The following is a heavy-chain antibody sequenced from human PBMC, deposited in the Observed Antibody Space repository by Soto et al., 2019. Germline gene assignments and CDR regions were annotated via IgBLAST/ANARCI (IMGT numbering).Heavy chain of an antibody. CDR3: ARAAIREYSGYYSYYYYYYMDV. CDR2: INWNGGST. D-gene: IGHD5-12*01. V-gene: IGHV3-20*01. Sequence: EVQLVESGGGVVRPGGSLRLSCAASGFTFDDYGMSWVRQAPGKGLEWVSGINWNGGSTGYADSVKGRFTISRDNAKNSLYLQMNSLRAEDTALYHCARAAIREYSGYYSYYYYYYMDVWGKGTTVTVSS. J-gene: IGHJ6*03. CDR1: GFTFDDYG.